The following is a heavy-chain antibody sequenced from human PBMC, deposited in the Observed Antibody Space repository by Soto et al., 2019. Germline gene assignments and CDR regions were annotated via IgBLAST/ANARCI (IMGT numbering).Heavy chain of an antibody. D-gene: IGHD1-1*01. CDR2: ISYDGSNK. CDR3: ATGTPMDV. V-gene: IGHV3-30*03. CDR1: GFTFSSYG. Sequence: GGSLRLSCAASGFTFSSYGMHWVRQAPGKGLEWVAVISYDGSNKYYADSVKGRFTISRDNSKNTLYLQMNSLRAEDTAVYYCATGTPMDVWGQGTTVTVSS. J-gene: IGHJ6*02.